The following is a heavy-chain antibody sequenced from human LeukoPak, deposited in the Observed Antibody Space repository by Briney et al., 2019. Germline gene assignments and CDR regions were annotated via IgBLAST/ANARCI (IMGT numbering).Heavy chain of an antibody. Sequence: PGGSLRLSCAASGFTFTNFWMHWVRQGPGKGLVWVSRINTDGISTEYVDSVKGRFTVSRDNANNTLYLQMNSLRAEDTAVYYCARPSGVGAFDVWGQGTKVTVSS. J-gene: IGHJ3*01. CDR3: ARPSGVGAFDV. CDR1: GFTFTNFW. CDR2: INTDGIST. V-gene: IGHV3-74*01.